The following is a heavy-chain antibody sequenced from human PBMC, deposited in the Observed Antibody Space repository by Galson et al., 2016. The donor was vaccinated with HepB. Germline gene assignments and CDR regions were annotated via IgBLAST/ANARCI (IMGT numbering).Heavy chain of an antibody. Sequence: SLRLSCAVSGLTFSDYYMSWIRQAPGKGLEWVSYISSSSSYASYTDSVKGRFTISRDHAKCSLYLQMNSLEAGDTAVYYCTPPRGQPDDAFDIWGQGTMVTVSS. J-gene: IGHJ3*02. D-gene: IGHD2-2*01. V-gene: IGHV3-11*06. CDR1: GLTFSDYY. CDR2: ISSSSSYA. CDR3: TPPRGQPDDAFDI.